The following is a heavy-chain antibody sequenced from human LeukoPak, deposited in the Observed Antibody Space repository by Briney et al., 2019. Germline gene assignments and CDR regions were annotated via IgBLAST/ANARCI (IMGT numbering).Heavy chain of an antibody. J-gene: IGHJ2*01. D-gene: IGHD2-21*01. CDR3: ANLWGVDPGFGYFDL. CDR1: GFTFSSYS. Sequence: NSGGSLRLSCAASGFTFSSYSMTWVRQAPGKGLEWVSSISRSSSHKYYAGSVKGRFTISRDNAKNSLYLQMNSLRAEDTAVYYCANLWGVDPGFGYFDLWGRGTLVTVSS. V-gene: IGHV3-21*04. CDR2: ISRSSSHK.